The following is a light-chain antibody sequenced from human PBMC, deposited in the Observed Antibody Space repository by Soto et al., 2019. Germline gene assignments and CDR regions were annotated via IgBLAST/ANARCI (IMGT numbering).Light chain of an antibody. J-gene: IGKJ4*01. CDR3: QQANSFPFT. Sequence: DIQMTQSPSSVSASVGDRVTITCRASHGISSWLGWYQQNPGKSPKLLIYAASTLQSGVPSRFSGSGSGTDFTLTISSLQPEDFATYYCQQANSFPFTFGGGTKVEIK. CDR1: HGISSW. V-gene: IGKV1D-12*01. CDR2: AAS.